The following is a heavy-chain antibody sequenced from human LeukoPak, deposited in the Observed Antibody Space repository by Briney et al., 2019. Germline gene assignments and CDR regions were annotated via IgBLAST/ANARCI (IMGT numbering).Heavy chain of an antibody. V-gene: IGHV3-23*01. CDR3: AKGPQGD. Sequence: GGSLRLSCAASGFTFSNYAMNWVRQAPGKGLEWVSAIDGGGGTYYTDSVKGRFTISRDNSKNTLYLQLNSLRAEDTAVYYCAKGPQGDWGQGALVTVSS. D-gene: IGHD3-16*01. CDR2: IDGGGGT. J-gene: IGHJ4*02. CDR1: GFTFSNYA.